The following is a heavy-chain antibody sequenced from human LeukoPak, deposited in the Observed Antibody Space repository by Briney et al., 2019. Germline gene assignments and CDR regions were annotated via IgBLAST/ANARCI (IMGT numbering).Heavy chain of an antibody. Sequence: ASVKVSCKASGGTFSSYAISWVRQAPGQGLEWMGRIIPIFGTANYAQKFQGRVTITTDESTSTAYMELSSLRSEDTAVYYCARNLVAIVALDYYYMDVWGKGTTVTVSS. D-gene: IGHD3-22*01. CDR3: ARNLVAIVALDYYYMDV. CDR2: IIPIFGTA. CDR1: GGTFSSYA. V-gene: IGHV1-69*05. J-gene: IGHJ6*03.